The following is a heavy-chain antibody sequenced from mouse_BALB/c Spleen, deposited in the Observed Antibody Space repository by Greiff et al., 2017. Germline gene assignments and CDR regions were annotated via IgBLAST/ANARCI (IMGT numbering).Heavy chain of an antibody. CDR3: AIYDGYYGYFDV. CDR1: GYTFTSYV. D-gene: IGHD2-3*01. CDR2: INPYNDGT. V-gene: IGHV1-14*01. J-gene: IGHJ1*01. Sequence: SGPELVKPGASVKMSCKASGYTFTSYVMHWVKQKPGQGLEWIGYINPYNDGTKYNEKFKGKATLTSDKSSSTAYMELSSLTSEDSAVYYCAIYDGYYGYFDVWGAGTTVTVSS.